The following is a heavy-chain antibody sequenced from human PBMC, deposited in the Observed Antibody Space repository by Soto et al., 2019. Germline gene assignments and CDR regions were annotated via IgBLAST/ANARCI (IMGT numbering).Heavy chain of an antibody. J-gene: IGHJ6*03. D-gene: IGHD6-6*01. CDR2: IGTAGDT. V-gene: IGHV3-13*01. Sequence: GGSLRLSCAASGFTFSSYDMHWVRQATGKGLEWVSAIGTAGDTYYPGSVKGRFTISRENAKNSLYLQMNSLRAGDTAVYYCARARIAARPNYYYYMDVWGKGTTVTVSS. CDR1: GFTFSSYD. CDR3: ARARIAARPNYYYYMDV.